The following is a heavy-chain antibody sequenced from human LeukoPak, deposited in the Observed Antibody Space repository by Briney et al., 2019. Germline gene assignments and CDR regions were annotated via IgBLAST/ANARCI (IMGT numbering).Heavy chain of an antibody. CDR3: ARVPDPHYYYDSSGYPIPNDFDY. D-gene: IGHD3-22*01. V-gene: IGHV1-69*04. J-gene: IGHJ4*02. CDR2: IIPILGIA. Sequence: GASVKVSCKASGYTFTSYGISWVRQAPGQGLEWMGRIIPILGIANYAQKFQGRVTITADKSTSTAYMELSSLRSEDTAVYYCARVPDPHYYYDSSGYPIPNDFDYWGQGTLVTVSS. CDR1: GYTFTSYG.